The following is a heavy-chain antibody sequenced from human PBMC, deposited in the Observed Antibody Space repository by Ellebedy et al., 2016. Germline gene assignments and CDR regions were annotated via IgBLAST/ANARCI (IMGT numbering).Heavy chain of an antibody. CDR3: ARGLRGRGNSGGYYYYMDV. CDR1: GYTFTSYD. Sequence: ASVKVSCXASGYTFTSYDINWVRQATGQGLEWMGWMNPNSGNTGYAQKFQGRVTMTRNTSISTAYMELSSLRSEDTAVYYCARGLRGRGNSGGYYYYMDVWGKGTTVTVSS. J-gene: IGHJ6*03. CDR2: MNPNSGNT. V-gene: IGHV1-8*01. D-gene: IGHD4-23*01.